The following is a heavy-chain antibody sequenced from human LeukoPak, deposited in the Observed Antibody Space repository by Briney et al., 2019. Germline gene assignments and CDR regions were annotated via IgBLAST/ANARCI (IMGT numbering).Heavy chain of an antibody. CDR3: ARAPKLRFLEWLLLDY. CDR1: GGSISSYY. Sequence: PSETLSLTCTVSGGSISSYYWGWIRQPPGKGLEWIGYIYYSGSTNYNPSLKSRVTISVDTSKNQFSLKLSSVTAADTAVYYCARAPKLRFLEWLLLDYWGQGTLVTVSS. J-gene: IGHJ4*02. D-gene: IGHD3-3*01. CDR2: IYYSGST. V-gene: IGHV4-59*01.